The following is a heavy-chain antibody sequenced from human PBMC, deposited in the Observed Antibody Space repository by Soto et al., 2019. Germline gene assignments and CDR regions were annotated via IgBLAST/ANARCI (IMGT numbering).Heavy chain of an antibody. J-gene: IGHJ5*02. CDR2: IFYAGNT. D-gene: IGHD6-13*01. Sequence: PSETLSLTCNVSDGSISSSRSYWAWFRQPPGKELEWIANIFYAGNTYYNPSLKSRVTVSVDTSKNQFSLKLDSVTAADTAVYYCARQAAAPGIDLWFDPWGQGTLVTVSS. V-gene: IGHV4-39*01. CDR3: ARQAAAPGIDLWFDP. CDR1: DGSISSSRSY.